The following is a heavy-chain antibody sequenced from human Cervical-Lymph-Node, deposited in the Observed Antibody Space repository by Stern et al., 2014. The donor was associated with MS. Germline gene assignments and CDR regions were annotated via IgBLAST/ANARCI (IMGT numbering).Heavy chain of an antibody. CDR2: ISGGGDSS. V-gene: IGHV3-23*01. D-gene: IGHD3-10*01. J-gene: IGHJ4*02. CDR3: AKNSGSGNYYAIDS. CDR1: GFSLRTYA. Sequence: EVQLLESGGGLVQPGGSLRLSCAASGFSLRTYAMSWVRQAPAKGLEWVSAISGGGDSSYYAHSVKGRFTISKDISKDTLYLQMDSLRAEDTAIYYCAKNSGSGNYYAIDSWGPGTLVAVSS.